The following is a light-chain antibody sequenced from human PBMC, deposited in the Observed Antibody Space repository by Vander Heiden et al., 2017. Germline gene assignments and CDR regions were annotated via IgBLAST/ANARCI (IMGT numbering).Light chain of an antibody. CDR3: CSYAGSSTWV. Sequence: QSALTQPASGSGSPGQSITISCTGTSSDVGSYNLVSWYQQHPGKAPKLMIYEVSKRPSGVSNRFSGSKSGNTASLTISGLQAEDEADYYCCSYAGSSTWVFGGGTKLTVL. CDR1: SSDVGSYNL. CDR2: EVS. V-gene: IGLV2-23*02. J-gene: IGLJ2*01.